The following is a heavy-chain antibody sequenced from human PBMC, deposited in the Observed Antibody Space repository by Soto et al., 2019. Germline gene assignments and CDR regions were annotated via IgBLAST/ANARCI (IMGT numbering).Heavy chain of an antibody. Sequence: QVQLQQWGAGLLKPSETLSLTCAVYGGSFSGYYWSWIRQPPGKGLEWIGEINHSGSTNYNPSLKSRVTISVDTSKNQFSLNLSSVTAADTAVYYCARDDVTYWYFDLWGRGTLVTVSS. CDR2: INHSGST. D-gene: IGHD1-1*01. CDR1: GGSFSGYY. J-gene: IGHJ2*01. V-gene: IGHV4-34*01. CDR3: ARDDVTYWYFDL.